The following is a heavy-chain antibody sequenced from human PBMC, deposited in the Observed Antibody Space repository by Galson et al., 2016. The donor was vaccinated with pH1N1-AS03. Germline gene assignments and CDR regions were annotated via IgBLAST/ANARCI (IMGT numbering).Heavy chain of an antibody. J-gene: IGHJ6*02. CDR3: ARTLNPNTGLDV. CDR2: IAWDDGT. Sequence: PALVKPTQTLTLTCTVSGFSLSTGGMRVSWIRQPPGKALEWLGRIAWDDGTFYSTSLKTRLTISTDTSKNQVVLTMTNMDPVDTGTYYIARTLNPNTGLDVWGPGATVTVSS. CDR1: GFSLSTGGMR. V-gene: IGHV2-70*04.